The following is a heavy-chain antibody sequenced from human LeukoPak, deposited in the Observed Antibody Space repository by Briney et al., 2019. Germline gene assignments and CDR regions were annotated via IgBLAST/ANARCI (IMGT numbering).Heavy chain of an antibody. J-gene: IGHJ4*02. V-gene: IGHV3-64*01. Sequence: GGSLRLSCAASGFTFSSYAMHWVRQAPGKGLEYVSAISSNGGSTNYANSVKGRFTISRDNSKNTLYLQMGSLRAEDMAVYYCAGGHYWGQGSLVTVSS. CDR2: ISSNGGST. CDR3: AGGHY. CDR1: GFTFSSYA.